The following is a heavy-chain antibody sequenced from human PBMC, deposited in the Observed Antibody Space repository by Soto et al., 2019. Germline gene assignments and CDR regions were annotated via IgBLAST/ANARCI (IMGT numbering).Heavy chain of an antibody. Sequence: SETLSLTCPVSGGSISSSSYYWGWIRQPPGKGLEWIGYIYYSGSTYYNPSLKSRVTISVDTSKNQFSLKLSSVTAADTAVYYCARGEADWLSPRQFDYWGQGTLVTVSS. CDR3: ARGEADWLSPRQFDY. V-gene: IGHV4-30-4*08. D-gene: IGHD3-9*01. J-gene: IGHJ4*02. CDR1: GGSISSSSYY. CDR2: IYYSGST.